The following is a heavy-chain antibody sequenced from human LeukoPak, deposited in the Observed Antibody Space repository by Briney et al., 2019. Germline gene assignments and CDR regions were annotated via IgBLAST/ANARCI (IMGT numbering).Heavy chain of an antibody. CDR2: IYPGDSDT. D-gene: IGHD3-22*01. CDR1: GYSFTSYW. CDR3: ASATENYYDSSGYYYPYYFDY. J-gene: IGHJ4*02. V-gene: IGHV5-51*01. Sequence: GESLKISCKGSGYSFTSYWIGWVRQMPRKGLEWMGIIYPGDSDTRYSPSFQGQVTISADKSISTAYLQWSSLKASDTAMYYCASATENYYDSSGYYYPYYFDYWGQGTLVTVSS.